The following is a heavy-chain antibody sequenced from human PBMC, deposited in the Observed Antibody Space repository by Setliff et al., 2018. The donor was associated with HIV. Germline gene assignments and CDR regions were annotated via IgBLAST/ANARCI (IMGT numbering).Heavy chain of an antibody. V-gene: IGHV4-34*01. CDR3: ASLLSRGYYYDRSGYSYRDY. CDR2: INHRGSP. D-gene: IGHD3-22*01. J-gene: IGHJ4*02. Sequence: PSETLSLTCAVYNGSFSGHYWSWIRQPPGKGLEWIGEINHRGSPNYNSSLKSRVTISLDTSKDQFSLKLSSMTAADTAVYYGASLLSRGYYYDRSGYSYRDYWGQGTLVTVSS. CDR1: NGSFSGHY.